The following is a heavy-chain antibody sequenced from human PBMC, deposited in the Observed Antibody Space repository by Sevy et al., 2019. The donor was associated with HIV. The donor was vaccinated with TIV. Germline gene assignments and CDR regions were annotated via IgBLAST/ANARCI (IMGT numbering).Heavy chain of an antibody. Sequence: ASVKVSCKASGGTFSSYAISWVRQAPGQGLEWMGGIIPIFGTANYAQKFQGRVTITADESTSTAYMELSSLRSEDTAVYYCARDGRRYSSGSYMLDYWGQGTLVTVSS. CDR3: ARDGRRYSSGSYMLDY. CDR2: IIPIFGTA. CDR1: GGTFSSYA. D-gene: IGHD3-22*01. V-gene: IGHV1-69*13. J-gene: IGHJ4*02.